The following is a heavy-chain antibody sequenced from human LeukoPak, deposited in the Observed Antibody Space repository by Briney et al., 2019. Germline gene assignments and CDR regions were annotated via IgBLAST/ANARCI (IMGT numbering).Heavy chain of an antibody. CDR2: VFPKNGAT. V-gene: IGHV1-2*02. J-gene: IGHJ4*02. Sequence: ASVKVSCKASGYTFTSYGISWVRQAPGQGLEWMGWVFPKNGATKYAQSFQGRVSMTSDTSISTAYMELTRLTSDDTAVYTCATLEGGKGTDWGQGTLVTVSS. CDR1: GYTFTSYG. CDR3: ATLEGGKGTD. D-gene: IGHD3-16*01.